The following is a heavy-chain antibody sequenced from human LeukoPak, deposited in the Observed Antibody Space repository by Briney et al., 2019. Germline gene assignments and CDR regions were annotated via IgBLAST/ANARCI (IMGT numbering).Heavy chain of an antibody. D-gene: IGHD3/OR15-3a*01. Sequence: SGPTLVKPTLTLTLTCTFSGFSLNTRGLGVGWIRQPPGKALEWLALSYWDDDKRYSPSLKSRLTITKDTPKNQVVLRMTEMDPVDTATYYCAPSKVPDHSRYDLWSGYFDHWGQGALVTVSS. CDR3: APSKVPDHSRYDLWSGYFDH. CDR1: GFSLNTRGLG. J-gene: IGHJ4*02. V-gene: IGHV2-5*02. CDR2: SYWDDDK.